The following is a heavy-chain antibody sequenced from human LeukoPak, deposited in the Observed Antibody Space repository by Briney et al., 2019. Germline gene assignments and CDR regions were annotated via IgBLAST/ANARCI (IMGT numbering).Heavy chain of an antibody. CDR3: AKGGYSYGRTLDY. CDR1: GFTFSSYA. Sequence: GGSLRLSCAASGFTFSSYAMNWVRQAPGKGLKWVSSMSGSGGTTYYSDSVKGRFTISRDYSKITLYLQMNSLRAEDTAVYYCAKGGYSYGRTLDYWGQGTLVTVSS. V-gene: IGHV3-23*01. J-gene: IGHJ4*02. CDR2: MSGSGGTT. D-gene: IGHD5-18*01.